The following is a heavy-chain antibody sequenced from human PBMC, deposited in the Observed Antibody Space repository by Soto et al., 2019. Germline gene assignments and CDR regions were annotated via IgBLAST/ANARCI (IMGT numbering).Heavy chain of an antibody. J-gene: IGHJ4*02. V-gene: IGHV4-59*08. Sequence: QVQLKESGPGLVRPSETLSLTCSVFGSSINNFYWSWIRQPPGKGLECLGYIHYSGSATYDPSAESRVALSVDTSRRQFSLSLGSVTAADTAVYYCARVGTTITTIPVRKKSYYFDYWGQGILVTVSS. CDR2: IHYSGSA. CDR1: GSSINNFY. CDR3: ARVGTTITTIPVRKKSYYFDY. D-gene: IGHD2-21*02.